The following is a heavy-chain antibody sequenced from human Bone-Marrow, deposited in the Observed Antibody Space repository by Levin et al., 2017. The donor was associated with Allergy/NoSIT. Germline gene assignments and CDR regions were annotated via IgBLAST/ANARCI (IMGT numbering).Heavy chain of an antibody. Sequence: GGSLRLSCAASGFTFSYYGLSWVRQAPGKGLEWISFIRTDSSIITYADSVKGRFTISRDNAKTSMYLQMNSLRAEDTAVYYCARDGYKHTDFWGQGTVVTVSS. J-gene: IGHJ4*02. CDR3: ARDGYKHTDF. CDR1: GFTFSYYG. V-gene: IGHV3-48*01. D-gene: IGHD5-24*01. CDR2: IRTDSSII.